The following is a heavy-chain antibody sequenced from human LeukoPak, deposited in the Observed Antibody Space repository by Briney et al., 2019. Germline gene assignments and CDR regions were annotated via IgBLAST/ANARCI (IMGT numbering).Heavy chain of an antibody. CDR1: GGSISSGGYY. Sequence: SQTLSLTCTVSGGSISSGGYYWRWLRQHPGKGLEWIGYIYYSGSTYYNPSLKSRVTISVDTSKNQFSLKLSSVTAADTAVYYCAAYSGREEGNWFDPWGQGTLVTVSS. CDR2: IYYSGST. J-gene: IGHJ5*02. V-gene: IGHV4-31*03. D-gene: IGHD3-10*01. CDR3: AAYSGREEGNWFDP.